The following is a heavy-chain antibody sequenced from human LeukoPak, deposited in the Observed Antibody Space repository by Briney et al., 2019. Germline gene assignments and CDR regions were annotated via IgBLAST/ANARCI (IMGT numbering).Heavy chain of an antibody. Sequence: PGGSLRLSCAASGFTFSTYAMSWVRQAPGKGLEWVSAISGSGGSTYYADSVKGRFTISRDNSKNTLYLQMNSLRAEDTAVYYCAKDGARQSIAAAEDAFDIWGQGTMVTVSS. V-gene: IGHV3-23*01. CDR3: AKDGARQSIAAAEDAFDI. CDR1: GFTFSTYA. J-gene: IGHJ3*02. D-gene: IGHD6-13*01. CDR2: ISGSGGST.